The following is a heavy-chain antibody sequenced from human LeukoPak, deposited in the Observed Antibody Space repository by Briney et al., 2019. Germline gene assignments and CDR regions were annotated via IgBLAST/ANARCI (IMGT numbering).Heavy chain of an antibody. V-gene: IGHV3-23*01. Sequence: GGSLRLSCAASVFTFSSYAMRWVRQSPGKGREGVSAISGRGGNTYHADSVKGLLTISRDNSKNTMYLQMNRLRAEKTAVYYCANVVDYGDYPFDYWGQGTLVTVSS. J-gene: IGHJ4*02. CDR2: ISGRGGNT. D-gene: IGHD4-17*01. CDR3: ANVVDYGDYPFDY. CDR1: VFTFSSYA.